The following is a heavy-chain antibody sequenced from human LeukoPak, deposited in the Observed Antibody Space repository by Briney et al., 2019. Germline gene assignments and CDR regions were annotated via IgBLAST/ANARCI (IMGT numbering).Heavy chain of an antibody. CDR1: GGSLSSYY. Sequence: PSETLSLTCTVSGGSLSSYYWSWIRQPAGKGLEWIGRIYTSGSTNYNPSLKSRVTMSVDTSKNQFSLKLSSVTAADTAVYYCAREGVDDSSSWYADAFDIWGQGTMVTVSS. D-gene: IGHD6-13*01. V-gene: IGHV4-4*07. CDR3: AREGVDDSSSWYADAFDI. CDR2: IYTSGST. J-gene: IGHJ3*02.